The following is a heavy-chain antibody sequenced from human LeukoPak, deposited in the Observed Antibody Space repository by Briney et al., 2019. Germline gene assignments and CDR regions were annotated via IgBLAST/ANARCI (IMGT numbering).Heavy chain of an antibody. CDR3: NGYCSSTSCYGGGY. CDR2: INHSGST. Sequence: ASETLSLTCAVYGGSFSAYYWSWIRQPPGKGLEWIGEINHSGSTNYNPSLKSRVTISVDTSKNQFSLKLSSVTAADTAVYYCNGYCSSTSCYGGGYWGQGTLVTVSS. V-gene: IGHV4-34*01. D-gene: IGHD2-2*03. J-gene: IGHJ4*02. CDR1: GGSFSAYY.